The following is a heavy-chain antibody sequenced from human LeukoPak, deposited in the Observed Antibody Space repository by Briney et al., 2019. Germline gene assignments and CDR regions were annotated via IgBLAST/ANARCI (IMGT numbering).Heavy chain of an antibody. J-gene: IGHJ4*02. CDR3: AKDLHGGYSSDY. Sequence: PGGSLRLSCAASGFTFNNFGMHWVRQAPRKGMERVSFIGYEGVHKYYAHSVKGRFTISKDNSKATLYLQMNSLRPEDTAVYYCAKDLHGGYSSDYWGQGTLVTVFS. CDR2: IGYEGVHK. V-gene: IGHV3-30*02. D-gene: IGHD4-23*01. CDR1: GFTFNNFG.